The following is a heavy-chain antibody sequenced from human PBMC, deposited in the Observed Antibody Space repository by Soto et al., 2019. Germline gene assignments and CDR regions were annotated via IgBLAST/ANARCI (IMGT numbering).Heavy chain of an antibody. CDR2: ILSKNDGETT. D-gene: IGHD3-16*02. CDR1: GFSFSESW. Sequence: EVQLVESGGGLVTPGGSVRLSCAASGFSFSESWMGWVRQAPGKGLAWVGRILSKNDGETTDDAAPVKGRVTISRADSTNQVYLQMDSLRTEDTAVYYFTTYDYISGIYRYRWAYWGQGTLVTVSS. J-gene: IGHJ4*02. CDR3: TTYDYISGIYRYRWAY. V-gene: IGHV3-15*01.